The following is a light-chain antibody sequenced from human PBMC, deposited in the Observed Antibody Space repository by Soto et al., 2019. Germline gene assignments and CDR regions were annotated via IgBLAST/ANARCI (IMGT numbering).Light chain of an antibody. CDR1: TSNIGNKY. Sequence: QSVLTQPPSVSAAPGQKVTISCSGSTSNIGNKYVSWYQQVPGTAPKLLIYDNNQRPSGIPDRFSGSKSGTSATLGITGLQTGDEADYYYGTWDSSLSARVFGGGTKLTVL. CDR2: DNN. V-gene: IGLV1-51*01. CDR3: GTWDSSLSARV. J-gene: IGLJ2*01.